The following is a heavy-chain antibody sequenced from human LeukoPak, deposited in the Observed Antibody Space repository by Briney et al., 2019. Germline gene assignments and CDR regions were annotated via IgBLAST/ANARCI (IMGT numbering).Heavy chain of an antibody. V-gene: IGHV4-4*07. Sequence: SETLSLTCTVSGGSISSYYWSWLRQPAGKGLEWIGRIYTSGSTNQNPSLKSRVTMSVDTSKNQFSLKLSSVTAADTAVYYCARDRPHYDSSGYTYWYFDLWGRGTLVIVSS. D-gene: IGHD3-22*01. CDR1: GGSISSYY. J-gene: IGHJ2*01. CDR2: IYTSGST. CDR3: ARDRPHYDSSGYTYWYFDL.